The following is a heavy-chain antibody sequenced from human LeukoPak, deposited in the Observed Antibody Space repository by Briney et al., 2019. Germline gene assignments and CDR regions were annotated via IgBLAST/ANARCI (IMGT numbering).Heavy chain of an antibody. Sequence: SETLSLTCTVSGGSISSYYWSWIRQPPGKGLEWIGYIYYSGSTNYNPSLKSRVTISVDTSKNQFSLKLSSVTAADTAVYHCAREAVEYSSGWYNWFDPWGQGTLVTVSS. D-gene: IGHD6-19*01. V-gene: IGHV4-59*01. J-gene: IGHJ5*02. CDR2: IYYSGST. CDR3: AREAVEYSSGWYNWFDP. CDR1: GGSISSYY.